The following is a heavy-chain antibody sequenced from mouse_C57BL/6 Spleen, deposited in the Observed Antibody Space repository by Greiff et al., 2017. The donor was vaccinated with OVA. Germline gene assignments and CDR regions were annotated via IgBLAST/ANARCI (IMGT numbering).Heavy chain of an antibody. V-gene: IGHV1-82*01. CDR2: IYPGDGDT. CDR1: GYAFSSSW. CDR3: ARELGRAMDY. D-gene: IGHD4-1*01. Sequence: VQLQQSGPELVKPGASVKISCKASGYAFSSSWMNWVKQRPGKGLEWIGRIYPGDGDTNYNGKLKGKATLTADKSSSPAYMQLSSLTSEDSAVYCCARELGRAMDYWGQGTSVTVSS. J-gene: IGHJ4*01.